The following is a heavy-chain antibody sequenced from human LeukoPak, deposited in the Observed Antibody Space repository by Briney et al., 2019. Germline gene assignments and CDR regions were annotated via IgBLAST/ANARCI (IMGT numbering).Heavy chain of an antibody. CDR2: IYSDGST. CDR1: GFTVSNNY. CDR3: ARELREHGVFDI. Sequence: PGGSLRLSCAVSGFTVSNNYMSWVRQAPGRGLEWVSEIYSDGSTYYAASVKGRFSISRGNSENTVYVQMNSLRVEDTAVYYCARELREHGVFDIWGQGTMVTVSS. V-gene: IGHV3-53*01. D-gene: IGHD1-26*01. J-gene: IGHJ3*02.